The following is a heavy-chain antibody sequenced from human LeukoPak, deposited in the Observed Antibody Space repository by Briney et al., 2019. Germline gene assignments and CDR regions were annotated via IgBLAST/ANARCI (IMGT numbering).Heavy chain of an antibody. Sequence: GGSLRLSCAGSGFTFSNHQMNWVRRAPGKGLEWVAKIKQDGGEKHYVDSVKGRFTISRDNAKNSLYLQMNSLRAEDTAVYYCARYRVTMVRGVIKEGYYFDYWGQGTLVTVSS. CDR1: GFTFSNHQ. D-gene: IGHD3-10*01. CDR2: IKQDGGEK. V-gene: IGHV3-7*04. CDR3: ARYRVTMVRGVIKEGYYFDY. J-gene: IGHJ4*01.